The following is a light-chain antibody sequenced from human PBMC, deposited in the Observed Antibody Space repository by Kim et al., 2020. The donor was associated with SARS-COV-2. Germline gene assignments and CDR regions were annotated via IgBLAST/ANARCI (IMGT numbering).Light chain of an antibody. Sequence: EIVLTQSPGTLSLSPGERVTLSCRASQDVGSQIAWYQQKSGQAPRLLIFDASNRATGIPARFSGSGSGTDFTLTISSLESEDLGMYHCQQVADGISLGGGTKLEI. V-gene: IGKV3-11*01. CDR1: QDVGSQ. J-gene: IGKJ2*03. CDR3: QQVADGIS. CDR2: DAS.